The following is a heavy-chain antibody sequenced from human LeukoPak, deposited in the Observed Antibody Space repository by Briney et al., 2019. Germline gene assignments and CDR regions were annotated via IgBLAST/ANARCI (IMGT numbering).Heavy chain of an antibody. J-gene: IGHJ6*02. CDR2: VSYSGYT. D-gene: IGHD6-25*01. V-gene: IGHV4-59*13. Sequence: SETLSLTCTVSGGSINNNHWTWIRKPPGKRLEWIGFVSYSGYTEYNPSLNSRLTISTDTSNNRFSLRLRSVTAADTAVYYCAKLSHIAAAGAYSYRALDVWGQGTTVTVSS. CDR1: GGSINNNH. CDR3: AKLSHIAAAGAYSYRALDV.